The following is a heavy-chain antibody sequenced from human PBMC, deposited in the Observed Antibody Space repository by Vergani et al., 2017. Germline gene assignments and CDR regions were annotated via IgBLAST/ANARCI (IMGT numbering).Heavy chain of an antibody. V-gene: IGHV4-38-2*01. J-gene: IGHJ5*02. CDR3: VRTVALWFGETKGGGWFDP. D-gene: IGHD3-10*01. Sequence: QVQLLESGPGLLKPSETLSLTCSVSGYSITSGYYWGWIRQPPGRGLEWIGIIYHTGSAYYNPSLKRRVTVSVDTSMNWVSLKLNSVTAEDTAVYYCVRTVALWFGETKGGGWFDPWGQGTLVTVTS. CDR1: GYSITSGYY. CDR2: IYHTGSA.